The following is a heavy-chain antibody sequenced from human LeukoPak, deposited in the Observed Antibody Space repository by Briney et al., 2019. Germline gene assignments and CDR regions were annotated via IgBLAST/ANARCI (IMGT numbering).Heavy chain of an antibody. D-gene: IGHD5-18*01. J-gene: IGHJ5*02. CDR1: GFTFSSYN. V-gene: IGHV3-21*01. Sequence: PGGSLRLSCAASGFTFSSYNMNWVRQAPGKGLEWVSSISTSDSYIYYADSVKGRFTISRDNAKNSLYLQMNSLRAEDTAVYYCARGGYSYGHNWFDPWGQGTLVTVSS. CDR3: ARGGYSYGHNWFDP. CDR2: ISTSDSYI.